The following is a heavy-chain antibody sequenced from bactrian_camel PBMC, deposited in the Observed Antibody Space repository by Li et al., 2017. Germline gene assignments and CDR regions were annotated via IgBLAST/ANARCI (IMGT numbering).Heavy chain of an antibody. J-gene: IGHJ6*01. Sequence: HVQLVESGGGSVQAGGSLRLSCVASPYTYCRYAMSWYRQAPGKEREFVSGIDSDGSTRYADSVKGRFTVSRDNAKATLTLQMNGLEPDDSAMYYCAAGNFYTDYERPQEFRYWGQGTQVTVS. CDR2: IDSDGST. CDR3: AAGNFYTDYERPQEFRY. V-gene: IGHV3S55*01. CDR1: PYTYCRYA. D-gene: IGHD5*01.